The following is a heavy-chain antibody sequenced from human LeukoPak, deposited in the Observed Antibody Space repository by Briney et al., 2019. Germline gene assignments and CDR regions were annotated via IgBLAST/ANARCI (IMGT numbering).Heavy chain of an antibody. Sequence: GGSLRLSCAASGFTFSTYSMNWVRQAPGKGLEWVSFICTSSSYIYYADSVKGRFTISRDNSKNSLYLQMNSLRAEDTAVYYCAKDYRLGELSTDYWGQGTLVTVSS. CDR3: AKDYRLGELSTDY. CDR1: GFTFSTYS. J-gene: IGHJ4*02. V-gene: IGHV3-21*01. D-gene: IGHD3-16*02. CDR2: ICTSSSYI.